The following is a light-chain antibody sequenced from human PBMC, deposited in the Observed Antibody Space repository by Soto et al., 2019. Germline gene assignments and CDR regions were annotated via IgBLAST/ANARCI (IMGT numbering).Light chain of an antibody. Sequence: EIVLTQSPGTLSLSPGERATLSCRASQSVSSSYLAWYQQKHGQAPRLLIYGASSRATGIPDRFSGSGSGTDLTITISRLEPEDFAVYYCQQYGSSPITFGQGTRLEIK. CDR3: QQYGSSPIT. J-gene: IGKJ5*01. CDR2: GAS. CDR1: QSVSSSY. V-gene: IGKV3-20*01.